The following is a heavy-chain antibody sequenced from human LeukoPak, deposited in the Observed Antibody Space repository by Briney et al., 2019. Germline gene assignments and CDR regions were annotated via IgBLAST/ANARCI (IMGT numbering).Heavy chain of an antibody. V-gene: IGHV1-2*02. CDR3: ARDRNGYSGYDYVY. CDR2: INPNSGGT. Sequence: GASVKVSCKASGYTFTGYYMHWVRQAPGQGLEWMGWINPNSGGTNYAQKFQGRVTMTRDTSISTAYMELSRLRSDDTAVYYCARDRNGYSGYDYVYWGQGTLVTVSS. D-gene: IGHD5-12*01. J-gene: IGHJ4*02. CDR1: GYTFTGYY.